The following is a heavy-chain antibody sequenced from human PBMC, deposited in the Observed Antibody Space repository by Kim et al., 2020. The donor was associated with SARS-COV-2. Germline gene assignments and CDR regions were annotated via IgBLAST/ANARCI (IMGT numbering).Heavy chain of an antibody. CDR2: ISAYNGNT. D-gene: IGHD3-3*01. J-gene: IGHJ5*02. CDR1: GYTFTSYG. CDR3: AREFWSSLVAREEGGWFDP. V-gene: IGHV1-18*04. Sequence: ASVKVSCKASGYTFTSYGISWVRQAPGQGLEWMGWISAYNGNTNYAQKLQGRVTMTTDTSTSTAYMELRSLRSDDTAVYYCAREFWSSLVAREEGGWFDPWGQGTLVTVSS.